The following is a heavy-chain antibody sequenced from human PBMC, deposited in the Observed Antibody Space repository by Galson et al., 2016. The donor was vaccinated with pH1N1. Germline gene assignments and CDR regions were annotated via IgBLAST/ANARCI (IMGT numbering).Heavy chain of an antibody. CDR2: TYYRSKWFY. V-gene: IGHV6-1*01. CDR3: ARHSPGRAVGVFDC. D-gene: IGHD6-19*01. Sequence: CAISGDSVSSNSATWNWIRQSPSRGLEWLGRTYYRSKWFYNYAVSVQGRITINPDTSKNQFSLQLNSVTPEDTAVYYCARHSPGRAVGVFDCWGQGTLVTVSS. J-gene: IGHJ4*02. CDR1: GDSVSSNSAT.